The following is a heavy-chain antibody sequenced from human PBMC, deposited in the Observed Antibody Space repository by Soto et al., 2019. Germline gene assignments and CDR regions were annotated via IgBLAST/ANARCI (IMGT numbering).Heavy chain of an antibody. CDR1: GYSFTSYW. V-gene: IGHV5-51*01. CDR3: ARPQSIFQQQLVLTEFDY. Sequence: PGESLKISCKGSGYSFTSYWIGWVRQMPGKGLEWMGIIYPGDSDTRYSPSFQGQVTISADKSISTAYLQWSSLKASDTAMYYCARPQSIFQQQLVLTEFDYWGQGTLVTVSS. CDR2: IYPGDSDT. J-gene: IGHJ4*02. D-gene: IGHD6-13*01.